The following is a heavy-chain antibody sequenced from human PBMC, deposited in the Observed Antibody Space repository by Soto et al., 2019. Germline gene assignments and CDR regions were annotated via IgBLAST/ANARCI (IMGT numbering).Heavy chain of an antibody. CDR2: ISYDGSNK. V-gene: IGHV3-30-3*01. Sequence: QVQLVESGGGVVQPGRSLRLSCAASGFTFSSYAMHWVRQAPGKGLEWVAVISYDGSNKYYADSVKGRFTISRDNSKNPMYLQMNSLRAEDTPVYYCARDGGIVVVVAAAPHYYYGMDVWGQGTTVTVSS. CDR3: ARDGGIVVVVAAAPHYYYGMDV. D-gene: IGHD2-15*01. CDR1: GFTFSSYA. J-gene: IGHJ6*02.